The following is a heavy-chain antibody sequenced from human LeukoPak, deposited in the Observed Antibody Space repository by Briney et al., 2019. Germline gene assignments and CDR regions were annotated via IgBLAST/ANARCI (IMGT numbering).Heavy chain of an antibody. V-gene: IGHV4-39*01. Sequence: SETLSLTCTVSGGSISSSGYHWGGIRQPPGKGLEWIGSIHYSGTTYYNPSLQSRVTISVDTSKNQFSLKLSSVTAADTAVYYCARAPSGATNDAFDIWGQGTMVTVSS. CDR1: GGSISSSGYH. CDR3: ARAPSGATNDAFDI. D-gene: IGHD1-26*01. CDR2: IHYSGTT. J-gene: IGHJ3*02.